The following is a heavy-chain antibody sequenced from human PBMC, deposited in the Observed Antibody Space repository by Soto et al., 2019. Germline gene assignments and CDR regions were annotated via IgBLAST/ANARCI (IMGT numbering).Heavy chain of an antibody. D-gene: IGHD3-3*02. CDR1: GFTFNDYA. CDR3: AKAFCHAATCFPCES. V-gene: IGHV3-23*04. Sequence: EVHLVESGGGLVQPGESLSLSCVASGFTFNDYAMHWVRQTPGKGLEWVSAISNRGSSAYYADSVKGRFTISRDKSTKTLSLHMHTLRVEDTAVYFCAKAFCHAATCFPCESWGQGTQVAVSP. CDR2: ISNRGSSA. J-gene: IGHJ4*02.